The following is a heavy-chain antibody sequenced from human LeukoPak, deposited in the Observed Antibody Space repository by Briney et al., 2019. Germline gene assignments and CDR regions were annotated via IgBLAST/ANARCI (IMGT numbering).Heavy chain of an antibody. J-gene: IGHJ4*02. CDR1: GFIFSSYS. V-gene: IGHV3-48*04. CDR2: IVASSSTI. CDR3: AKDLHYDFWSGYVGDYYFDY. Sequence: GGSLRLSCAASGFIFSSYSMTWVRQAPGKGLEWLSYIVASSSTIYYADSVKGRFTISRDNAKNSLYLQMNSLRAEDTAVYYCAKDLHYDFWSGYVGDYYFDYWGQGTLVTVSS. D-gene: IGHD3-3*01.